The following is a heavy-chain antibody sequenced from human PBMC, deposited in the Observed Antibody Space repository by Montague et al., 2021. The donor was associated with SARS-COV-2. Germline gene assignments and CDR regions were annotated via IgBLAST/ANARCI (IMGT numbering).Heavy chain of an antibody. Sequence: SLRLSCAASGFTFSSYAFNWVRQAPGKGLEWIAIITCNGISKFYADSVKGRFTISRDNSKNTLYLRLNSLTAEDTAVYYCARDRVPPDYRLAFDLWGRGTSVTVSS. CDR3: ARDRVPPDYRLAFDL. CDR1: GFTFSSYA. V-gene: IGHV3-30*03. J-gene: IGHJ3*01. D-gene: IGHD4/OR15-4a*01. CDR2: ITCNGISK.